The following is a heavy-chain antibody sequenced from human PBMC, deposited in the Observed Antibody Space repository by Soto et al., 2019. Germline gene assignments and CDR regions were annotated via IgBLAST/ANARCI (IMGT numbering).Heavy chain of an antibody. Sequence: ASVKVSCKASGYTFTGYYMHWVRQAPGQGLEWMGWINPNSGGTNYAQKFQGWVTMTRDTSISTAYMELSRLRSDDTAVYYCARGRRLSYHYCSSTSCYAYYFDYWGQGTLVTV. CDR1: GYTFTGYY. J-gene: IGHJ4*02. V-gene: IGHV1-2*04. CDR2: INPNSGGT. D-gene: IGHD2-2*01. CDR3: ARGRRLSYHYCSSTSCYAYYFDY.